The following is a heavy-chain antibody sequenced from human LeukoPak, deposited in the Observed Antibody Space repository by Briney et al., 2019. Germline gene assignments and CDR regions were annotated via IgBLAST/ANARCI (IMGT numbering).Heavy chain of an antibody. CDR1: GGSISNYY. V-gene: IGHV4-59*01. J-gene: IGHJ4*02. D-gene: IGHD4-17*01. Sequence: SETLSLTCTVSGGSISNYYWTWIRQPPGKGLEWIGYIYYSGISNYNPSLKSRVTISLDTSKNQFSLKLGSVTPADTAVYYCARSSNDYRDSFDYWGQGTLVTVSS. CDR2: IYYSGIS. CDR3: ARSSNDYRDSFDY.